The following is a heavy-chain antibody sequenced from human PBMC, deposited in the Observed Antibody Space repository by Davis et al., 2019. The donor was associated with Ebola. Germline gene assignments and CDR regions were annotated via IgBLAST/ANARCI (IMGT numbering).Heavy chain of an antibody. D-gene: IGHD4-23*01. Sequence: SETLSLTCTVSGGSISSYYWSWIRQPPGKGLEWIGYIYHSGSTYYNPSLKSRVTISVDRSKNQFSLKLSSVTAADTAVYYCARGRLRWSRPYAFDIWGQGTMVTVSS. V-gene: IGHV4-59*04. CDR3: ARGRLRWSRPYAFDI. CDR1: GGSISSYY. CDR2: IYHSGST. J-gene: IGHJ3*02.